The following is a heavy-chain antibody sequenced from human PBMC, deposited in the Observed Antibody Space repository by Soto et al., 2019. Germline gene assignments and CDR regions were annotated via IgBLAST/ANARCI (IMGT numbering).Heavy chain of an antibody. CDR3: ARAGLAVVRGVINWFDP. V-gene: IGHV4-61*01. Sequence: SETLSLTCTVSGGSVSSGSYYWSWIRQPPGKGLEWIGYIYYSGSTNYNPSLKSRVTISVDTSKNQFSLKLSSVTAADTAVYYCARAGLAVVRGVINWFDPWGQGTLVTVSS. CDR1: GGSVSSGSYY. D-gene: IGHD3-10*01. CDR2: IYYSGST. J-gene: IGHJ5*02.